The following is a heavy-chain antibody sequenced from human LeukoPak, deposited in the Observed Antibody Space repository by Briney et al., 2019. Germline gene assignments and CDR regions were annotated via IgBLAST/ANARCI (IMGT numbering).Heavy chain of an antibody. CDR1: GGSISSSSYY. J-gene: IGHJ5*02. CDR3: ARHEAVRGWFDP. D-gene: IGHD3-16*01. V-gene: IGHV4-39*01. CDR2: FYYSGRT. Sequence: SETLSLTCTVSGGSISSSSYYWGWIRQPPGKGLEWIGSFYYSGRTYYNPTLKSRVSMSGDTSKNQFSLKLNSVTAADTAVYFCARHEAVRGWFDPWGQGTLATVSS.